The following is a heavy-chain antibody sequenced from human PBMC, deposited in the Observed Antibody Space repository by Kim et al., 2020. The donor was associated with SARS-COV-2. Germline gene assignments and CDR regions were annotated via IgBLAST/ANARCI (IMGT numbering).Heavy chain of an antibody. Sequence: SETLSLTCTVSGGSISSYYWSWIRQPQGKGLEWIGYIYYSGSTNYNPSLKSRVTISVDTSKNQFSLKLSSVTAADTAVYYCARYQTAYYYYGMDVWGQGTTVTVSS. D-gene: IGHD2-2*01. CDR1: GGSISSYY. J-gene: IGHJ6*02. CDR2: IYYSGST. CDR3: ARYQTAYYYYGMDV. V-gene: IGHV4-59*13.